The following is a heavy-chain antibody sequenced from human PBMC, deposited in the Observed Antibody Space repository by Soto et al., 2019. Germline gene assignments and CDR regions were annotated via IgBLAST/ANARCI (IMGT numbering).Heavy chain of an antibody. CDR3: ARRAKDTAMVIGYYYGMDV. CDR2: IDPSDSYT. V-gene: IGHV5-10-1*01. CDR1: GYSFTSYW. J-gene: IGHJ6*02. D-gene: IGHD5-18*01. Sequence: GESLKISCKGSGYSFTSYWISWVRQMPGKGLEWMGRIDPSDSYTNYSPSFQGHVTISADKSISTAYLQWSSLKASDTAMYYCARRAKDTAMVIGYYYGMDVWGQGTTVTGSS.